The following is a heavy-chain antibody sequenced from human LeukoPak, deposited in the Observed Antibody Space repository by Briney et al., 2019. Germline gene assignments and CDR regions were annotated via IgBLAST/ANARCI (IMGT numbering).Heavy chain of an antibody. Sequence: ASVKVSCKASGYTFTSYGISWVRQAPGQGLEWMGIINPSGGSTSYAQKFQGRVTMTRDTSTSTVYMELSSLRSEDTAVYYCARDLHGMDVWGQGTTVTVSS. CDR3: ARDLHGMDV. J-gene: IGHJ6*02. CDR1: GYTFTSYG. V-gene: IGHV1-46*01. CDR2: INPSGGST.